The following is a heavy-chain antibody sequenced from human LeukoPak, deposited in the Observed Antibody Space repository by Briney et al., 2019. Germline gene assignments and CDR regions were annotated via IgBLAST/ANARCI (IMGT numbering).Heavy chain of an antibody. CDR2: IYWDDDK. J-gene: IGHJ6*03. CDR3: AHSLVRGNRYYYYYMDV. Sequence: ESGPTLVNPTQTLTLTCTFSGFPLSTSGVGVGWIRQPPGKALEWLALIYWDDDKRYSPSLKSRLTITKDTSKNQVVLTMTNMDPVDTATYYCAHSLVRGNRYYYYYMDVWGKGTTVTVSS. V-gene: IGHV2-5*02. D-gene: IGHD3-10*01. CDR1: GFPLSTSGVG.